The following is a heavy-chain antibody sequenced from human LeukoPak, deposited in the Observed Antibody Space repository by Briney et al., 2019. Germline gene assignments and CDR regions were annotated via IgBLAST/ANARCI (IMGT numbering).Heavy chain of an antibody. D-gene: IGHD3-3*01. CDR1: GYTFTNYD. CDR2: MNPNSGNT. CDR3: ARESGYYDFWSGYYYYYMDV. V-gene: IGHV1-8*01. Sequence: ASVKVSCKASGYTFTNYDIHWVRQATGQGLAWMGWMNPNSGNTGYAQKFQGRVTMTRNTSISTAYMELRSLRSEDTAVYYCARESGYYDFWSGYYYYYMDVWGKGTTVTVSS. J-gene: IGHJ6*03.